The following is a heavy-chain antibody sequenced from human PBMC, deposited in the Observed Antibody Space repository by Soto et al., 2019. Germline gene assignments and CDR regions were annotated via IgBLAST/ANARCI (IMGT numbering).Heavy chain of an antibody. CDR3: TRDHNNYYDSSGYYDY. J-gene: IGHJ4*02. CDR2: IRSKAYGGTT. CDR1: GFTFGDYA. D-gene: IGHD3-22*01. Sequence: GGSLRLSCTASGFTFGDYAMSWFRQAPGKGLEWVGFIRSKAYGGTTEYAASVKGRFTISRDDSKSIAYLQMNSLKTEDTAVYYCTRDHNNYYDSSGYYDYWGQGTLVTVSS. V-gene: IGHV3-49*03.